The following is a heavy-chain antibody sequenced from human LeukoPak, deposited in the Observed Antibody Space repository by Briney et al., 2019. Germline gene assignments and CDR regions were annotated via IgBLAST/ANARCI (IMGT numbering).Heavy chain of an antibody. Sequence: GGSLRLSCVASGFTFSSNWMSWVRQAPGKGLEWVGNIQPDGSEQYPVDSVKGRFTISRDNAKNSLYLQMNSLRAEDTAVYYCARDQGGRGEYYFDYWGQGTLVTVSS. D-gene: IGHD3-10*01. CDR1: GFTFSSNW. CDR3: ARDQGGRGEYYFDY. CDR2: IQPDGSEQ. J-gene: IGHJ4*02. V-gene: IGHV3-7*01.